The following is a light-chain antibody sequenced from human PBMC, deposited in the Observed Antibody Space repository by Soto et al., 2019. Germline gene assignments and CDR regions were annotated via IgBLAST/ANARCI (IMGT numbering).Light chain of an antibody. Sequence: EIVLTQSPATLSLSPGEGATLSCRASQSIGNYLAWYQQKPGKTPRLLIYATSNWATGIPARFSGSGSGTDFTLTISSLEPEDFAVYYCQQRSSWPFTFGAGTKVDIK. CDR2: ATS. V-gene: IGKV3-11*01. CDR3: QQRSSWPFT. J-gene: IGKJ3*01. CDR1: QSIGNY.